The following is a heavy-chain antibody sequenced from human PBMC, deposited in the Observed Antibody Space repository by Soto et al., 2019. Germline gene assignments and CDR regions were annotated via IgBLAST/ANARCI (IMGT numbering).Heavy chain of an antibody. Sequence: QVQLVESEGGVVQPGRSLRLSCAASGFTFSSYGMRWVRQAPGKGLEWVAVIWYDGSNKYYADSVKGRFTISRDNSKNTLYLQMNSLRAEDTAVYYCARVKADGNSYGLPDDAFDIWGQGTMVTVSS. CDR1: GFTFSSYG. J-gene: IGHJ3*02. V-gene: IGHV3-33*01. D-gene: IGHD5-18*01. CDR3: ARVKADGNSYGLPDDAFDI. CDR2: IWYDGSNK.